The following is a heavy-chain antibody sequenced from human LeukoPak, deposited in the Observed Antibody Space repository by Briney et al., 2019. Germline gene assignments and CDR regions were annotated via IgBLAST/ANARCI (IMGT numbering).Heavy chain of an antibody. CDR2: IYYSGST. D-gene: IGHD5-24*01. CDR3: ARDFRDGYNDAFDI. Sequence: SETLSLTCTVSGGSLSSDTYYWGWIRQPPGKGLEWIGNIYYSGSTNYNPSLKSRVTISVDTSKNQFSLKLSSVTAADTAVYYCARDFRDGYNDAFDIWGQGTMVTVSS. V-gene: IGHV4-39*07. CDR1: GGSLSSDTYY. J-gene: IGHJ3*02.